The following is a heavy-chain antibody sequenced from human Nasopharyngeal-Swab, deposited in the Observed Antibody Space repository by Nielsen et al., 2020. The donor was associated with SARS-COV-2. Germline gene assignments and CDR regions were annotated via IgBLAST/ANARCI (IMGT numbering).Heavy chain of an antibody. V-gene: IGHV3-23*01. J-gene: IGHJ5*02. CDR1: GFTFTSYA. CDR2: ISGSGDNT. CDR3: AKDSGAGFCDGGSCFPINH. Sequence: GESLKISCAASGFTFTSYAMNWVRQAPGKGLEWVSGISGSGDNTYYADSIKGRFTISRDSSKNTLYLQMNSLRAEDSAVYYCAKDSGAGFCDGGSCFPINHWGQGTLVTVSS. D-gene: IGHD2-15*01.